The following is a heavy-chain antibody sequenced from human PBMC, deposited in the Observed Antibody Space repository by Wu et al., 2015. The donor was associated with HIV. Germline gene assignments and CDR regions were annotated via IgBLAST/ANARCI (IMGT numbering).Heavy chain of an antibody. D-gene: IGHD6-6*01. CDR2: TNPQTGVT. V-gene: IGHV1-18*01. Sequence: QGQLVQSGAEVKKPGASVKVSCKASGYTFTSYGISWVRQAPGQGLEWMGWTNPQTGVTKYAQNFQDRVTMTRDTSISTGYMELSRLKSDDTAVYYCARDRWQRGSRPGWFDTWGQGTLVTVSS. CDR3: ARDRWQRGSRPGWFDT. J-gene: IGHJ5*02. CDR1: GYTFTSYG.